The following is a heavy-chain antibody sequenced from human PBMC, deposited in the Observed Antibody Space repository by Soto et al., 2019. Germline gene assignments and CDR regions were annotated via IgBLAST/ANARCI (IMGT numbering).Heavy chain of an antibody. CDR3: ARVTYSTSHSEGFWFVP. CDR1: GGSMTHYY. J-gene: IGHJ5*02. V-gene: IGHV4-59*01. D-gene: IGHD6-6*01. CDR2: ICYSGTT. Sequence: QVQLQESGPGLVKPAETLSLTCSVYGGSMTHYYWRWIRQSPGQGLEWIGNICYSGTTSYNPSLKSRLTISIDSSKTQFSLKLTSVTSADTAVYFSARVTYSTSHSEGFWFVPRGQGTLVTVSS.